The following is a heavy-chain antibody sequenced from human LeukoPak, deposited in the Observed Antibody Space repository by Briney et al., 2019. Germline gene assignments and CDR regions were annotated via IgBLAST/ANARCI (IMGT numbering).Heavy chain of an antibody. Sequence: PSETLSLTCAVYGGSFSGYYWSWTRQPPGKGLEWIGEIKHSGSTNYNPSLKSRDTISVDTSKDQYSLKLRSVTAAASAVSYCASLGPDIVVVPAGPYYFDSWGQGTLVTVSS. CDR3: ASLGPDIVVVPAGPYYFDS. CDR1: GGSFSGYY. V-gene: IGHV4-34*01. CDR2: IKHSGST. D-gene: IGHD2-2*01. J-gene: IGHJ4*02.